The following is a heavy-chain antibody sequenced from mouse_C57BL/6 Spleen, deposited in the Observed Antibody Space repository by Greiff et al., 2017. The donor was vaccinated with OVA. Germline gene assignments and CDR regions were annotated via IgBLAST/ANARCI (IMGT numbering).Heavy chain of an antibody. CDR2: IDPSDSET. D-gene: IGHD1-1*01. CDR1: GYTFTSYW. CDR3: ARGSGSTWFAY. J-gene: IGHJ3*01. V-gene: IGHV1-52*01. Sequence: LQQPGAELVRPGSSVKLSCKASGYTFTSYWMHWVKQRPIQGLEWIGNIDPSDSETHYNQKFKDKATLTVDKSSSTAYMQLSSLTSEDSAVYYCARGSGSTWFAYWGQGTLVTVSA.